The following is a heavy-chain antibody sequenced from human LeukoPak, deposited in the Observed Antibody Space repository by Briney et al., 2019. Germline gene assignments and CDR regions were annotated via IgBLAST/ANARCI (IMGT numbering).Heavy chain of an antibody. CDR3: ALGMDSSGCFDY. V-gene: IGHV4-61*02. J-gene: IGHJ4*02. Sequence: PSETLSLTCTVSGGSISSGSYYWSWIRQPAGKGLEWIGRIYTSGSTNYNPSLKSRVTISVDTSKNQFSLKLSSVTAADTAVYYCALGMDSSGCFDYWGQGTLVTVSS. CDR2: IYTSGST. CDR1: GGSISSGSYY. D-gene: IGHD3-22*01.